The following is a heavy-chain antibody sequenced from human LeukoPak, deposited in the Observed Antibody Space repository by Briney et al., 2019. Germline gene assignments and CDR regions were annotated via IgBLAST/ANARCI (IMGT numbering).Heavy chain of an antibody. CDR3: AKSPYPKYCSSTSCSIEGY. CDR1: GFTFSNYA. V-gene: IGHV3-23*01. Sequence: GGSLRLSCAASGFTFSNYAMTWVRQAPGKGLEWVSCISGSGGSTYYADSVKGRFTISGDNSKNTLYLQMNSLRAEDTAVYYCAKSPYPKYCSSTSCSIEGYWGQGTLVTVSS. J-gene: IGHJ4*02. CDR2: ISGSGGST. D-gene: IGHD2-2*01.